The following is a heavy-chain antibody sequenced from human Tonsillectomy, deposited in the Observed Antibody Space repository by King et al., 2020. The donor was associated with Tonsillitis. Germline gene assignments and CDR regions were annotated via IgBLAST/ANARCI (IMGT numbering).Heavy chain of an antibody. V-gene: IGHV3-74*01. Sequence: VQLVESGGGLVQPGGSLRLSCAASGFTFSSPWMHWVRQAPGEGLVGVPRINIDGSGTDYADSGKGRFTISRDNAKNTLHLQMNSLRAEDTAVYYCRAGTVDYWGQGTLVTVSS. D-gene: IGHD1-1*01. CDR2: INIDGSGT. J-gene: IGHJ4*02. CDR1: GFTFSSPW. CDR3: RAGTVDY.